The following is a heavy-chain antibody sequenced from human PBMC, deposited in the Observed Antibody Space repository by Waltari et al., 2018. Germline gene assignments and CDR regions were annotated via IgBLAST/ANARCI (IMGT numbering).Heavy chain of an antibody. D-gene: IGHD6-19*01. Sequence: EVQLVESGGGLVKPGGSLRLSCAASGFTFSSYSMNWFRQAPGRGLEEGSAIRSSSSDVYYAESVKGRLTISRDNAKNSLYLQMNSLRAEDTAVYYCARSYSSGGFDYWGQGTLVTVSS. CDR2: IRSSSSDV. CDR3: ARSYSSGGFDY. CDR1: GFTFSSYS. V-gene: IGHV3-21*01. J-gene: IGHJ4*02.